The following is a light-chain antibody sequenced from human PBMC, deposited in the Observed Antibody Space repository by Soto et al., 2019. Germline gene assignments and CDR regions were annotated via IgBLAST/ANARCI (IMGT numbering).Light chain of an antibody. Sequence: QSVLTQPASVSGSPGQSITISCTGTSSDVGGYDHVSWYQQHPGKAPKLIIYDVSIRPSGVSNRFSGSKSGNTASLAVSGLQDEDEADYYCSSYTSKDTLVFGGGTKVTVL. CDR1: SSDVGGYDH. V-gene: IGLV2-14*03. CDR3: SSYTSKDTLV. CDR2: DVS. J-gene: IGLJ3*02.